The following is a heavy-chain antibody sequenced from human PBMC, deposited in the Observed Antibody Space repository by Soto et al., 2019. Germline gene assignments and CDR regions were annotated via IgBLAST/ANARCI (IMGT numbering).Heavy chain of an antibody. CDR3: ARDWGSDILTGSDACYV. V-gene: IGHV4-61*01. CDR2: IYYSGST. D-gene: IGHD3-9*01. J-gene: IGHJ3*01. CDR1: GGSVSSGSYY. Sequence: PSETLSLTCTVSGGSVSSGSYYWSWIRQPPGKGLEWLGYIYYSGSTNYNPSLKSRVTISVDTSKNQFSLKLSSVTAADTAVYYCARDWGSDILTGSDACYVWGQGTIGTVSS.